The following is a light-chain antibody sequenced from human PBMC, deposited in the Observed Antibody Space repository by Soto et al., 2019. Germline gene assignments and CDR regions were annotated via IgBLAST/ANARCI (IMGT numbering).Light chain of an antibody. CDR1: QSVSSNY. Sequence: EIVLTQSPGTLSLSPGERATLSCRASQSVSSNYLAWYQQKPGQAPRLLIKGASRRATDIPDRFSGSGSGTAFTLAISRLEPEDFPVYYCHQYDTSPAFGQGPKVEIK. J-gene: IGKJ1*01. CDR3: HQYDTSPA. V-gene: IGKV3-20*01. CDR2: GAS.